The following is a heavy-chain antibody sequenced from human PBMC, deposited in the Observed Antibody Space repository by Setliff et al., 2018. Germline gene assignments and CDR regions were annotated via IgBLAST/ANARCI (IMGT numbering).Heavy chain of an antibody. J-gene: IGHJ4*02. CDR1: GYTFTSYD. V-gene: IGHV1-8*02. CDR3: ARDWRDYGAMGY. Sequence: ASVKVSCKASGYTFTSYDINWVRQATGQGLEWMGWMNPNSGNTGYAQKFQGRVTMTRNTSISTAYMELSSLRSEDTAVYYCARDWRDYGAMGYWGQGTLVTVPQ. CDR2: MNPNSGNT. D-gene: IGHD4-17*01.